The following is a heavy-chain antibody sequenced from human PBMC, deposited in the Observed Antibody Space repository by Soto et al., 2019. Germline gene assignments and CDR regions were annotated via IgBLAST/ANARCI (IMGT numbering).Heavy chain of an antibody. V-gene: IGHV1-18*01. J-gene: IGHJ6*03. D-gene: IGHD3-3*01. CDR3: ARTIFGVVAPLGGMDV. CDR1: GYTFTSYG. CDR2: ISAYNGNT. Sequence: GASVKVSCKASGYTFTSYGISWVRQAPGQGLEWMGWISAYNGNTNYAQKLQGRVTMTTDTSTSTAYMELRSLRSDDTAVYYCARTIFGVVAPLGGMDVWGKGTTGTVSS.